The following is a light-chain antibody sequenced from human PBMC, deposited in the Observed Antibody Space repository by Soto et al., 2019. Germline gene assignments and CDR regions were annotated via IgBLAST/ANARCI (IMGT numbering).Light chain of an antibody. J-gene: IGLJ1*01. CDR1: SSDIGNYNY. V-gene: IGLV2-14*03. CDR3: SSYTSTSTYV. CDR2: DVS. Sequence: QSVLTQPDSVSGSPGQSVAISCTAASSDIGNYNYVSWCQQRPGKVPKLIIHDVSDRPSGVSDRFSGSKSGNTASLTISGLQAEDEADYYCSSYTSTSTYVFGTGTKVTVL.